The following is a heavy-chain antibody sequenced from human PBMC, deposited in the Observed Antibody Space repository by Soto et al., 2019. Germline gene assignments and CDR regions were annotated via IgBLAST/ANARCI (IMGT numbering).Heavy chain of an antibody. CDR2: ISGSGSSK. CDR1: GFPFISYS. CDR3: ARTRSGYSRESLDY. V-gene: IGHV3-21*01. J-gene: IGHJ4*02. D-gene: IGHD3-3*01. Sequence: PGGSLRLSCVASGFPFISYSMNWVRQAPGKGLEWVSSISGSGSSKYYAESVKGRFTISRDNAKSSLYLQVNSLRAEDTAVYYCARTRSGYSRESLDYWGQGTLVTSPQ.